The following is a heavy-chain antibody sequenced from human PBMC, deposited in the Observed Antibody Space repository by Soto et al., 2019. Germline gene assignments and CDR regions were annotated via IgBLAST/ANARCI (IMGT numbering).Heavy chain of an antibody. Sequence: SLRLSCAASGFTFSSYGMHWVRQAPGKGLEWVARISNDGSNEYYVDSVKGRFTISRDNSKNTLYLQMDSLRAEDTAVYYCAKGEVRGIIPSYFDYWGLGTLVTVSS. J-gene: IGHJ4*02. V-gene: IGHV3-30*18. D-gene: IGHD3-10*01. CDR2: ISNDGSNE. CDR1: GFTFSSYG. CDR3: AKGEVRGIIPSYFDY.